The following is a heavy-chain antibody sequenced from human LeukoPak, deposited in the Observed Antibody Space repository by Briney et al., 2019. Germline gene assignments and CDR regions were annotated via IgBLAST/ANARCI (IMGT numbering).Heavy chain of an antibody. J-gene: IGHJ3*02. D-gene: IGHD6-19*01. CDR1: GFTLSRYN. Sequence: GGSLRLSCAASGFTLSRYNLHWVRQAPGKGLEYISGISGSGGNTYYTDSVKGRFTISRDNSKNTLYLQMNSLRAEDTAVYYCAKDGFGLIAVAADAFDIWGQGTMVTVSS. V-gene: IGHV3-23*01. CDR3: AKDGFGLIAVAADAFDI. CDR2: ISGSGGNT.